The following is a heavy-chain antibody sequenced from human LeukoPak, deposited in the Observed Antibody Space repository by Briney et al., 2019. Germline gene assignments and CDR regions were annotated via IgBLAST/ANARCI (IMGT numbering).Heavy chain of an antibody. CDR3: ARGPDTAMVHFDY. D-gene: IGHD5-18*01. CDR1: GGSISSGDYY. CDR2: IYYSGST. Sequence: SSETLSLTCTVSGGSISSGDYYWSWIRQPPGKGLEWIGYIYYSGSTYYNPSLKGRVTISVDTSNNQFSLKLSSVTAADTAVYYCARGPDTAMVHFDYWGQGTPVTVSS. V-gene: IGHV4-30-4*08. J-gene: IGHJ4*02.